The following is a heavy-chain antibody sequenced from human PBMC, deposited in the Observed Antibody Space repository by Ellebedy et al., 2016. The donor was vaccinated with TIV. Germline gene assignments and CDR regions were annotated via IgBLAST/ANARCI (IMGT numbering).Heavy chain of an antibody. J-gene: IGHJ4*02. CDR2: ISSSSSYI. D-gene: IGHD5-18*01. CDR1: GFTFSSYS. Sequence: GESLKISCAASGFTFSSYSMNWVRQAPGKGLEWVSSISSSSSYIYYADSVKGRFTISRDNAKNSLYLQMNSLRAEDTAVYYCARVNTGMDFDYWGRGTLVTVSS. V-gene: IGHV3-21*01. CDR3: ARVNTGMDFDY.